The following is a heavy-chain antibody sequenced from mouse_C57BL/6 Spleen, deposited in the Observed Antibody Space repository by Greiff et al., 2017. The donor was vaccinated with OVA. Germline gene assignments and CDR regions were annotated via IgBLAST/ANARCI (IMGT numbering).Heavy chain of an antibody. CDR1: GYTFTSYW. V-gene: IGHV1-55*01. Sequence: QVQLQQPGAELVKPGASVKMSCKASGYTFTSYWITWVKQRPGQGLEWIGDIYPGRGFTNYNEKFKSKATLTVDTSSSTAYMQLSSLTSEDSAVDYCARGAMIYYGDFDYWGQGTTLTVSS. CDR3: ARGAMIYYGDFDY. CDR2: IYPGRGFT. D-gene: IGHD2-13*01. J-gene: IGHJ2*01.